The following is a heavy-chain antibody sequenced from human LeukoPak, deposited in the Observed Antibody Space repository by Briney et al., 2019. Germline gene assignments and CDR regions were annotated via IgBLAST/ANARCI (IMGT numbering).Heavy chain of an antibody. Sequence: PSETLSLTCAVSGGSISSSNWWSWVRQPPGKGLEWIGEIYHSGSTNYNPSLKSRVTISVDKSKNQFSLKLSSVTAADTAVYYCARGRSSSWYKGRASGYYFDYWGQGTLVTVSS. CDR2: IYHSGST. D-gene: IGHD6-13*01. J-gene: IGHJ4*02. CDR3: ARGRSSSWYKGRASGYYFDY. CDR1: GGSISSSNW. V-gene: IGHV4-4*02.